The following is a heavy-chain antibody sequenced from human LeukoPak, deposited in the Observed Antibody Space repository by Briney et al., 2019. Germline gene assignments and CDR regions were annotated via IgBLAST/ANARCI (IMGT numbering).Heavy chain of an antibody. CDR1: GFTFTGHS. J-gene: IGHJ5*02. Sequence: PGGSLRLSCVASGFTFTGHSMHWVRQAPGKGLEWVAVVAHDEKTIFYADSLKGRFTVSRDNSKNTVYLQMNSLRAEDTAVYYCTHLGWFDPWGQGTLVTVSS. CDR3: THLGWFDP. V-gene: IGHV3-30*04. CDR2: VAHDEKTI.